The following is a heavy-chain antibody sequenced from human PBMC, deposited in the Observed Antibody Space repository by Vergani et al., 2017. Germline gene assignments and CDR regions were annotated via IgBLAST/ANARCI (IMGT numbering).Heavy chain of an antibody. CDR3: ARVQPGYQALSSNWFDH. Sequence: EVQLVESGGGLVQPGGSLRLSCVTSGFTFSSYSMKWVRQAPGKGLEWVSYISSSSSTIYYADSVRGRFTISRDSGENSMYLQMNSLRVEDTAVYYCARVQPGYQALSSNWFDHRGQRAMVTVSS. CDR1: GFTFSSYS. CDR2: ISSSSSTI. V-gene: IGHV3-48*01. D-gene: IGHD2-2*01. J-gene: IGHJ5*02.